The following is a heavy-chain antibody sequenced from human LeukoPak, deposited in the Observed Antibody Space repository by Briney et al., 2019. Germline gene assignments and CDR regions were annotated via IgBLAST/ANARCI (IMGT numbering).Heavy chain of an antibody. V-gene: IGHV4-34*01. D-gene: IGHD6-19*01. CDR3: ARSIAVAGTGDY. CDR1: GGSFSGYY. CDR2: INHSGST. J-gene: IGHJ4*02. Sequence: PSETLSLTCAVYGGSFSGYYWSWIRQPQGKGLEWIGEINHSGSTNYNPSLKSRVTISVDTSKNQFSLKLSSVTAADTAVYYCARSIAVAGTGDYWGQGTLVTVSS.